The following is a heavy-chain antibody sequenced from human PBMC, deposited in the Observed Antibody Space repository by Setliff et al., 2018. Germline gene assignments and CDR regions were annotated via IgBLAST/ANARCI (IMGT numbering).Heavy chain of an antibody. CDR1: GGSFTNYY. V-gene: IGHV4-59*01. J-gene: IGHJ6*02. D-gene: IGHD3-16*01. Sequence: SETLSLTCTVYGGSFTNYYWSWIRQPPGKGLEWIGYIYHNGNTNFNPSLKSRVNMSVDTTNNQFVLNLKAVTAADTAVYYCARDRTAYTYGLDVWGQGTTVTVSS. CDR3: ARDRTAYTYGLDV. CDR2: IYHNGNT.